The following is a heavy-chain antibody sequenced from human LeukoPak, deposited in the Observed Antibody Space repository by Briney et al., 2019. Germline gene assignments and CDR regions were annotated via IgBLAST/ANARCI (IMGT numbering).Heavy chain of an antibody. CDR2: IIPIFGTT. Sequence: SVKVSCKASGGTFSSYAISWVRQAPGQGLEWMGGIIPIFGTTNYAQKFQGRVTITAGESTSTAYMELSSLRSEDTAVYYCARGSAARLDFDYWGQGTLVTVSS. CDR3: ARGSAARLDFDY. CDR1: GGTFSSYA. J-gene: IGHJ4*02. V-gene: IGHV1-69*13. D-gene: IGHD6-6*01.